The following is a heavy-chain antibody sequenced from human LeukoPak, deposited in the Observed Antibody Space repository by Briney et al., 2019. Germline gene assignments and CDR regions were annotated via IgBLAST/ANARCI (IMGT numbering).Heavy chain of an antibody. CDR1: GYTFTSYY. Sequence: ASVKVSCKASGYTFTSYYMHWVRQAPGQGLEWMGIVNPSGGNTHYAQKFQGRVTMTRDTSTTTVYMELSSLRSEDTAVYYCARGESYGMDVWGQGTTVTVSS. J-gene: IGHJ6*02. V-gene: IGHV1-46*01. CDR3: ARGESYGMDV. CDR2: VNPSGGNT.